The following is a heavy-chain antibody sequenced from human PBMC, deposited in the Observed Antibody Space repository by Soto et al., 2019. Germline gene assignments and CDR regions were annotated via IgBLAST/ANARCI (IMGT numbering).Heavy chain of an antibody. D-gene: IGHD3-3*01. J-gene: IGHJ5*02. Sequence: ELQLLGSGGGLVQPGGSLRLSCAASGFTFSRSALHWVRQAPGKGLEWVSAISGSGSSAYYADSVKGRFTISRDNFKNTLYLQMNSLRVEDTAIYYCAKATDDDFWSGPSFDPWGQGTLVTVSS. CDR2: ISGSGSSA. CDR1: GFTFSRSA. V-gene: IGHV3-23*01. CDR3: AKATDDDFWSGPSFDP.